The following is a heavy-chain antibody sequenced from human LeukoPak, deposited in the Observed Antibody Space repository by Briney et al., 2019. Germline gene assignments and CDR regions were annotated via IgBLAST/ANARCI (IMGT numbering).Heavy chain of an antibody. J-gene: IGHJ4*02. Sequence: QPGGSLRLSCAASGFTFDDYAMHWVRQAPGKGLEWVSLISGDGRTTSYADSVKGRFTISRDDSKNSLYLQMDSLRTEDTAVYYCAKAWLVGHGYGGQDYFDYWGQGTLVTVSS. V-gene: IGHV3-43*02. CDR3: AKAWLVGHGYGGQDYFDY. D-gene: IGHD5-18*01. CDR2: ISGDGRTT. CDR1: GFTFDDYA.